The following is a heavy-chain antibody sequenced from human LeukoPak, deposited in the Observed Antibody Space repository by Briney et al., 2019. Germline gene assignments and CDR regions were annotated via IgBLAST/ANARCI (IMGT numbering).Heavy chain of an antibody. J-gene: IGHJ4*02. Sequence: GGSLRLSCAASGFNFGAYTINWVRQAPGKGRGWVSSIFSRGESMLYADSVTGRFTIPRDNAKNSPYLQTNRPRAEDTAVYYCARAQYYSDSTGYYYLHYWGQGTLVTASS. CDR2: IFSRGESM. V-gene: IGHV3-21*01. CDR1: GFNFGAYT. D-gene: IGHD3-22*01. CDR3: ARAQYYSDSTGYYYLHY.